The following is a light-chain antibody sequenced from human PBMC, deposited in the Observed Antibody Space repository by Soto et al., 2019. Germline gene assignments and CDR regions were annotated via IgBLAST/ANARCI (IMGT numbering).Light chain of an antibody. J-gene: IGKJ4*01. V-gene: IGKV3-20*01. CDR3: QLYGRSPLT. Sequence: ENVLTQSPGTLSLTPEERATLSCGASQSTTYLAWYQQKPGQAPRLLIYGASSRAAGIPDRFSGSGSGTDFTLTISRLEPEDFAMYYCQLYGRSPLTFGGGTKVEIK. CDR2: GAS. CDR1: QSTTY.